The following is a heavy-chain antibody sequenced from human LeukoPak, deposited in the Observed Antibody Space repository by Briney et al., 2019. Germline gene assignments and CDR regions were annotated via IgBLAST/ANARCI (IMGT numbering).Heavy chain of an antibody. J-gene: IGHJ3*02. V-gene: IGHV3-74*01. CDR3: ARVGYGSGSYDAFDI. CDR2: INDDGSAT. D-gene: IGHD3-10*01. CDR1: GFTFSNYW. Sequence: GGSLRLSCAASGFTFSNYWMHWVRQVPGKGLVWVSRINDDGSATFYADSVKGRFTISRDNAKNTLFLQINSLRAEDTAVYYCARVGYGSGSYDAFDIWGQGTMVTVSS.